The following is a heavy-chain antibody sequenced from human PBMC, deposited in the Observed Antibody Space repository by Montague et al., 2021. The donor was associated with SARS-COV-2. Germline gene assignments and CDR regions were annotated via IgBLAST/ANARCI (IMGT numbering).Heavy chain of an antibody. D-gene: IGHD1-26*01. Sequence: PAVVKPTQTPTLTCTFSGFSLSTSGVGVGWIRQPPGKALEWLALIYWDDDKRYSPSLKSRLTITKGTSKNQVVLTMTNMDPVDTATYYCAHRRGLLLSDAFDIWGQGTMVTVSS. V-gene: IGHV2-5*02. CDR3: AHRRGLLLSDAFDI. CDR1: GFSLSTSGVG. CDR2: IYWDDDK. J-gene: IGHJ3*02.